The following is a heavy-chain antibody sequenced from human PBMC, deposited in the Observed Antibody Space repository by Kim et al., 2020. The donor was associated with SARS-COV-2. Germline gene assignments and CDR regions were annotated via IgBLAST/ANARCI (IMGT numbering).Heavy chain of an antibody. CDR2: VRTKTENYAT. CDR3: TRLGAKTGAGC. Sequence: GGSLRLSCAVSGFTLSGSTMHWVRQASGKGLEWVGHVRTKTENYATAYAASVEGRFTISRDDSKSTLYLQMNSLKTEDTAMYYCTRLGAKTGAGCWGQGT. CDR1: GFTLSGST. V-gene: IGHV3-73*01. J-gene: IGHJ4*02. D-gene: IGHD3-16*01.